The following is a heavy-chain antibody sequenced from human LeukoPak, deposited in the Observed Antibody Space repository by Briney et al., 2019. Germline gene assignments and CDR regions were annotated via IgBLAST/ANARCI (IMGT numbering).Heavy chain of an antibody. D-gene: IGHD2-15*01. J-gene: IGHJ4*02. CDR1: GYSFTNYD. V-gene: IGHV1-8*01. Sequence: ASVKVSCKASGYSFTNYDINWVRQATGQGLEWMGWMNPNSGDTGYAQNFQGRVTMTRNTSISTAYMELSSLRSEDTAVYYCARAGGYCGRISCPYYFDYWGQGSLVAVSS. CDR3: ARAGGYCGRISCPYYFDY. CDR2: MNPNSGDT.